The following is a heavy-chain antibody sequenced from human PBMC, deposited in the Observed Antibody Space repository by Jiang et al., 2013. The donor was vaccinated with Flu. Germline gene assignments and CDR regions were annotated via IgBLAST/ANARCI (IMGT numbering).Heavy chain of an antibody. CDR1: GGSISSYY. CDR2: LLHGTT. V-gene: IGHV4-59*01. Sequence: GGSISSYYWSWDPAAPREGTGVDWVYLLHGTTNYNPSLKSRVTISVDTSKNQFSLKLSSVTAADTAVYYCAKDDAGYSSGYRYWGQGTLVTVSS. J-gene: IGHJ4*02. CDR3: AKDDAGYSSGYRY. D-gene: IGHD5-18*01.